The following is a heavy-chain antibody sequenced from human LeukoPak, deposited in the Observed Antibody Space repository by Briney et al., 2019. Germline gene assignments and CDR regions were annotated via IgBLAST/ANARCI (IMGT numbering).Heavy chain of an antibody. D-gene: IGHD4-17*01. V-gene: IGHV4-59*01. Sequence: SETLSLTCTVSGGSISSYYWSWIRQPPGKGLEWIGYIYYSGSTNYNPSLKSRVTISIDTSKNQFSLKVSSATAADTAVYYCAREDYAAPGSYYYYMDVWGKGTTVTVSS. CDR3: AREDYAAPGSYYYYMDV. CDR1: GGSISSYY. CDR2: IYYSGST. J-gene: IGHJ6*03.